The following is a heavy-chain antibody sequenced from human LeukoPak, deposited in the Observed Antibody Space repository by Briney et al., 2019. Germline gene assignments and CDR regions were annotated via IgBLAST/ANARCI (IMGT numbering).Heavy chain of an antibody. V-gene: IGHV3-23*01. CDR2: ISGSGSRGSGITGGNT. D-gene: IGHD6-13*01. CDR1: GFNFKLSA. CDR3: AKGRCGDSSCWYFDA. J-gene: IGHJ4*02. Sequence: GGSLRLSCAASGFNFKLSAMSWGRQAPGKGLEWVALISGSGSRGSGITGGNTYYADSVKGRFSISRDDSQNTVYLQMNSLRVDDTATYFCAKGRCGDSSCWYFDAWAKGTRVTVSP.